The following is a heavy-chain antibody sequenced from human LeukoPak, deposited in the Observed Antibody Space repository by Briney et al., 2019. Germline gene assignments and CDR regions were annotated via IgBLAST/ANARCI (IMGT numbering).Heavy chain of an antibody. D-gene: IGHD4-17*01. J-gene: IGHJ4*02. CDR1: GFTFSSYA. CDR3: ANDGLRGDFDY. V-gene: IGHV3-23*01. Sequence: PGGSLRLSCAPSGFTFSSYAMYWVRQAPGKGLEWVSTISGSGGSTYYADSVKGRFTISRDNSKNTLYLQMNSLRAEDTAVYYCANDGLRGDFDYWGQGTLVTVSS. CDR2: ISGSGGST.